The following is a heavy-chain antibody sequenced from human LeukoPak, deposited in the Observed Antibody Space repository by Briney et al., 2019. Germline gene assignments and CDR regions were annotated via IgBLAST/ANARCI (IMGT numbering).Heavy chain of an antibody. CDR3: AKMGGYFDY. Sequence: GGSLRLSCAASGFTFSNSGMSWARQAPGKGLEWVSAITGSGDNTYYADSVKGRFTISRDNSKNTLYLQMSSLRAEDTAVYYCAKMGGYFDYWGQGTLVTVSS. V-gene: IGHV3-23*01. J-gene: IGHJ4*02. D-gene: IGHD3-16*01. CDR2: ITGSGDNT. CDR1: GFTFSNSG.